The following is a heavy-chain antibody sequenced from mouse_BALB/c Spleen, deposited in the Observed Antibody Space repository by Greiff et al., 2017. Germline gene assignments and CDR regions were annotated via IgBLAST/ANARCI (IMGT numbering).Heavy chain of an antibody. V-gene: IGHV1S127*01. CDR3: TRANYYGSPSLFDY. CDR1: GYTFTSYW. CDR2: IDPSDSYT. Sequence: VQLQQPGAELVKPGASVKMSCKASGYTFTSYWMHWVKQRPGQGLEGIGTIDPSDSYTSYNQKFKGKATLTVDTSSSTAYMQLSSLTSEDSAVYYCTRANYYGSPSLFDYWGQGTTLTVSS. J-gene: IGHJ2*01. D-gene: IGHD1-1*01.